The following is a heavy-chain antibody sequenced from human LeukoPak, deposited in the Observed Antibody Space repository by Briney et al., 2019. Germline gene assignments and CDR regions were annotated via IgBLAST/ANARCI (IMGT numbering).Heavy chain of an antibody. CDR3: ARAGYSYGLNYFDY. V-gene: IGHV3-30*03. D-gene: IGHD5-18*01. J-gene: IGHJ4*02. CDR2: ISYDGSNK. Sequence: PGGSLRLSCAASGFTFSSYGMHWVRQAPGKGLEWVAVISYDGSNKYYADSVKGRFTISRDNSKNTLYLQMNSLRAEDTAVYYCARAGYSYGLNYFDYWGQGTLVTVSS. CDR1: GFTFSSYG.